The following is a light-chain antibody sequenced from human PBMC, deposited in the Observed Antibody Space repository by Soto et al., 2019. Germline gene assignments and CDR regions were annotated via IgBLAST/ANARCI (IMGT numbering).Light chain of an antibody. CDR1: SSNIGAGYD. J-gene: IGLJ1*01. V-gene: IGLV1-40*01. Sequence: QSVLTQPPSVSGAPGQRVTISCTGSSSNIGAGYDVHWYQQLPGTPPKLLIYGNSNRPSGVPDRFSGSKSGTSASLAITGLQTEDEADYYRQSYDSSLSGYVFGTGTKLTVL. CDR2: GNS. CDR3: QSYDSSLSGYV.